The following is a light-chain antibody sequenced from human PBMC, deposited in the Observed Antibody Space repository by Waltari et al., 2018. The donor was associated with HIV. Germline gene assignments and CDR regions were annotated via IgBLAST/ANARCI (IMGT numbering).Light chain of an antibody. CDR2: KAS. CDR3: QQYNSYPWT. CDR1: PRISSG. J-gene: IGKJ1*01. Sequence: DSQVIQSHSTLSASVGDRVTITCRSSPRISSGLACDQQKAGNAPKLLIYKASSLESGVPSRFSGSGSGTEFTLTISSLQPDDFATYYCQQYNSYPWTFGQGTKVEIK. V-gene: IGKV1-5*03.